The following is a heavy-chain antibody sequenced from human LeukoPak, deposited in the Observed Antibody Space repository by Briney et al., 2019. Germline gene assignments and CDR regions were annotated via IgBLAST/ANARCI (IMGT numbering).Heavy chain of an antibody. D-gene: IGHD2-15*01. Sequence: SETLSLTCAVSGGSISSSNWWSWVRQPPGKGLEWIGEIYHSGSTNYNPSLKSRATISVDKSKNQFSLKLSSVTAADTAVYYCASDPGRRGVDHWGQGTLVTVSS. CDR1: GGSISSSNW. J-gene: IGHJ4*02. V-gene: IGHV4-4*02. CDR3: ASDPGRRGVDH. CDR2: IYHSGST.